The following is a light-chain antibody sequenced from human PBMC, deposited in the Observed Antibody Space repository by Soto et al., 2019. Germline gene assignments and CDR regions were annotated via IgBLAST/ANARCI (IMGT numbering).Light chain of an antibody. CDR2: WAY. CDR3: QQYCVTPWT. V-gene: IGKV4-1*01. CDR1: QSVLYRSNNQHC. J-gene: IGKJ1*01. Sequence: DIVMTQSPDSLAVSLGERATINCESSQSVLYRSNNQHCLAWYQQKPGQPPKLLIYWAYTRESGVPDRFSGGGSGTDFTLTISGLQAEDVAVYYCQQYCVTPWTFGQGTKVEI.